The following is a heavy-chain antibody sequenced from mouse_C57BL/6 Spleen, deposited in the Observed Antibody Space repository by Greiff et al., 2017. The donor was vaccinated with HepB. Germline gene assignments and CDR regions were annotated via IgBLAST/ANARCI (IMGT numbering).Heavy chain of an antibody. CDR1: GYTFTDYY. D-gene: IGHD2-3*01. CDR2: INPNNGGT. J-gene: IGHJ4*01. CDR3: ARGGYYPYYYAMDY. V-gene: IGHV1-26*01. Sequence: VQLQQSGPELVKPGASVKISCKASGYTFTDYYMNWVKQSHGKSLEWIGDINPNNGGTSYNQKFKGKATLTVDKSSSTAYMELRSLTSEDSAVYYCARGGYYPYYYAMDYCGQGTSVTVSS.